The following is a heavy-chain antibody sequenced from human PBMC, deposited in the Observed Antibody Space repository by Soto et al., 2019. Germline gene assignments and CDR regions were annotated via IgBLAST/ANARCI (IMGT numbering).Heavy chain of an antibody. D-gene: IGHD3-10*01. CDR1: GYIFSNYA. V-gene: IGHV1-3*01. J-gene: IGHJ6*02. Sequence: QGQLEQSGAEVKKPGASVRVSCKASGYIFSNYALQWVRQAPGQRLEWMGWINAVDGKTQYSQRFLGRVTITRDSSASTAYMQLSSLRPEDTATYYCAKERPSGGYYGMDVWGQGTTVTVSS. CDR3: AKERPSGGYYGMDV. CDR2: INAVDGKT.